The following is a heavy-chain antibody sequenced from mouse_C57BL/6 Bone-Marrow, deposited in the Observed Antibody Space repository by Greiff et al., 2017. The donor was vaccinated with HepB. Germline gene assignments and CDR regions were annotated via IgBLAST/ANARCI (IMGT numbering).Heavy chain of an antibody. V-gene: IGHV1-74*01. Sequence: QVQLQQPGAELVKPGASVKVSCKASGYTFTSYWMHWVKQRPGQGLEWIGRIHPSDSDTNYNQKFKGKATLTVDQSSSTAYMQLNSLTSEDSAVYYCARWLLRLYAMDYWGQGTSVTVSS. CDR3: ARWLLRLYAMDY. D-gene: IGHD2-3*01. CDR1: GYTFTSYW. CDR2: IHPSDSDT. J-gene: IGHJ4*01.